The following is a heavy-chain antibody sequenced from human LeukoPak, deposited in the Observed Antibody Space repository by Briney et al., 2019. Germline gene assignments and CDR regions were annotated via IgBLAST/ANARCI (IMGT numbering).Heavy chain of an antibody. CDR1: GFTFSSYA. CDR2: ISGSGVST. Sequence: GGSLRLSCAASGFTFSSYAMSWVRQAPGKVLEAFSAISGSGVSTYYADSVKCRFTISSANSKNTLNLKMNSVSAEATAVYYCAKVEGILWFGELHKGHGFDYWGQGTLVTVSS. D-gene: IGHD3-10*01. J-gene: IGHJ4*02. CDR3: AKVEGILWFGELHKGHGFDY. V-gene: IGHV3-23*01.